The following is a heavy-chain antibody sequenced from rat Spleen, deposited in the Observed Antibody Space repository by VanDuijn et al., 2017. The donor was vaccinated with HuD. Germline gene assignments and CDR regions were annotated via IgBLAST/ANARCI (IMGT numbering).Heavy chain of an antibody. J-gene: IGHJ2*01. CDR1: GFTFSSFP. V-gene: IGHV5-46*01. CDR2: ISTSGGST. CDR3: TREFDY. Sequence: EVQLVESGGGLVQPGRSMKLSCAASGFTFSSFPMAWVRQAPTKGLEWVATISTSGGSTYYRDSVKGRFTISRDNAKSTLYLQMNSLRSEDTATYYCTREFDYWGQGVMVTVSS.